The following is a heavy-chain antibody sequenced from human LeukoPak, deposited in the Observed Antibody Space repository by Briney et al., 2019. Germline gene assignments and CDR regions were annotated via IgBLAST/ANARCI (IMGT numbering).Heavy chain of an antibody. Sequence: PGGSLRLSCAASGFTFSSYGMSWVRQAPGKGLEWVSSISSSSSYIYYADSVKGRFTISRDNAKNSLYLQMNSLRAEDTAVYYCARGSSGGNDYWGQGTLVTVSS. CDR2: ISSSSSYI. V-gene: IGHV3-21*01. D-gene: IGHD2-15*01. J-gene: IGHJ4*02. CDR3: ARGSSGGNDY. CDR1: GFTFSSYG.